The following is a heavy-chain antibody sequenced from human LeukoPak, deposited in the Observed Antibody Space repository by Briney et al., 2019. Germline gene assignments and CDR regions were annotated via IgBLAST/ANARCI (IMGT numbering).Heavy chain of an antibody. V-gene: IGHV3-21*01. CDR2: ISGDSSYI. CDR3: ARDQLAYSGYDTLFDY. D-gene: IGHD5-12*01. Sequence: PGGSLRLSCAASGFIFSSYPLNWVRQAPGKGLEWVSTISGDSSYIQYADSVKGRFTISRDNSKNTLYLQLNSLRPEDTGVYYCARDQLAYSGYDTLFDYWGQGSLVTVSS. CDR1: GFIFSSYP. J-gene: IGHJ4*02.